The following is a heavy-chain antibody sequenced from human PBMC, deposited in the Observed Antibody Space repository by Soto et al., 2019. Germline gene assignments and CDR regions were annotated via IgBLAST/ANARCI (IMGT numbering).Heavy chain of an antibody. V-gene: IGHV3-30*18. D-gene: IGHD5-18*01. Sequence: QVQLVESGGGVVQPGRSLRLSCAASGFTFSSYGMHWVRQAPGKGLEWVAVISYDGSNKYYADSVKGRFTISRDNSKNTLYLQMNSLRAEDTAVYYCAKEGDTAMVWSSGYYRGRTPAHYWGQGTLVTVSS. CDR1: GFTFSSYG. J-gene: IGHJ4*02. CDR2: ISYDGSNK. CDR3: AKEGDTAMVWSSGYYRGRTPAHY.